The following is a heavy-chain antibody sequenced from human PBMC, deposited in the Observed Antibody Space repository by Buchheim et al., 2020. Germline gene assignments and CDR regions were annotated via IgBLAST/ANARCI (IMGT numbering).Heavy chain of an antibody. Sequence: QVQLQQWGAGLLKPSETLSLNCAVYGGSFSRSSWSWIRQTPGKGLEWIGEINHTGSTNYNPSLKSRVTISVDRSKNHVSLKLTSVTAADTAVYYCAVTTRGDFWSWGWFDPWGQGTL. CDR2: INHTGST. V-gene: IGHV4-34*02. CDR3: AVTTRGDFWSWGWFDP. CDR1: GGSFSRSS. J-gene: IGHJ5*02. D-gene: IGHD3-3*01.